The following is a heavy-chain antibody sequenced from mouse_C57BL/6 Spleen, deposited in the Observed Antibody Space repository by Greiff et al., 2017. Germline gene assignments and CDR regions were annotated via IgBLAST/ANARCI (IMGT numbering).Heavy chain of an antibody. CDR2: ISSGSSTI. CDR3: ARPQLRLRGAMDY. J-gene: IGHJ4*01. Sequence: EVMLVESGGGLVKPGGSLKLSCAASGFTFSDYGMHWVRQAPEKGLEWVAYISSGSSTIYYADTVKGRFTISRDNAKNTLFLQMTSLRSEDTAMYYCARPQLRLRGAMDYWGQGTSVTVSS. CDR1: GFTFSDYG. D-gene: IGHD3-2*02. V-gene: IGHV5-17*01.